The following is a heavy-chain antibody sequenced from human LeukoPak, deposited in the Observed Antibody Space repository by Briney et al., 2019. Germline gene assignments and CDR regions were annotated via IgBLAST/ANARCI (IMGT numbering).Heavy chain of an antibody. Sequence: GGSLRLSCAASGFTVSSNYMSWVRQAPGKGLEWVSVIYSGGSTYYADSVKGRFTISRDNSKNTLYLQMNSLRAEDTAVYYCARGPVAGPFYAFDIWGQGTMVTVSS. CDR3: ARGPVAGPFYAFDI. CDR1: GFTVSSNY. D-gene: IGHD6-19*01. J-gene: IGHJ3*02. V-gene: IGHV3-53*01. CDR2: IYSGGST.